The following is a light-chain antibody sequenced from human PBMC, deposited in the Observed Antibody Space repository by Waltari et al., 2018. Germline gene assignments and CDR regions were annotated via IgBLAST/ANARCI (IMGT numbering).Light chain of an antibody. CDR1: QSISSY. CDR3: QQSYSTPIT. Sequence: SPSSLSASVGDRVTITCRASQSISSYLNWYQQKPGKAPKLLIYAASSLQSGVPSRFSGSGSGTDFTLTISSLQPEDFATYYCQQSYSTPITFGQGTKLEIK. V-gene: IGKV1-39*01. J-gene: IGKJ2*01. CDR2: AAS.